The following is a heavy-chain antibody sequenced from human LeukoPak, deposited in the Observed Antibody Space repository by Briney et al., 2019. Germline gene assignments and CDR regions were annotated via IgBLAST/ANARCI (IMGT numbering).Heavy chain of an antibody. V-gene: IGHV3-7*01. J-gene: IGHJ4*02. D-gene: IGHD2-2*02. CDR2: IKQDGSEK. CDR1: GFTFSSYW. CDR3: AREGWPYCSSTSCYRGSFDY. Sequence: GGSLRLSCAASGFTFSSYWMSWVRQAPGKGLEWVANIKQDGSEKYYVDSVKGRFTISRDNAKNSLYLQTNSLRAEDTAVYYCAREGWPYCSSTSCYRGSFDYWGQGTLVTVSS.